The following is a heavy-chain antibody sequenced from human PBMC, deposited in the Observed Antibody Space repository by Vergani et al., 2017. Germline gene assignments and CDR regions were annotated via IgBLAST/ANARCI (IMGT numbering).Heavy chain of an antibody. Sequence: EVQLVQSGAEVKKPGESLKISCKGSGYTFANYWIGWVCQMPGKGLECMGIIYPGDSDTKYSPSFQGQVTISADKSISTAYLQWSSLKASDTAMYYCARWDQLLEFDYWGQGTLVTVSS. D-gene: IGHD2-2*01. CDR2: IYPGDSDT. CDR3: ARWDQLLEFDY. J-gene: IGHJ4*02. V-gene: IGHV5-51*01. CDR1: GYTFANYW.